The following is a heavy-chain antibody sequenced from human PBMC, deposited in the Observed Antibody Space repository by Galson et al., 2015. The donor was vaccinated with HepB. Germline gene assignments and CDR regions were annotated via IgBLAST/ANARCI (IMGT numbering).Heavy chain of an antibody. CDR1: GFTFSSYA. Sequence: SLRLSCAASGFTFSSYAMHWVRQAPGKGLEYVSAISSNGGSTYYANSVKGRFTISRDNSKNTLYLQMGSLRAEDMAVYYCARVGVTNDAFDIWGQGTMVTVSS. D-gene: IGHD2-8*01. CDR2: ISSNGGST. J-gene: IGHJ3*02. CDR3: ARVGVTNDAFDI. V-gene: IGHV3-64*01.